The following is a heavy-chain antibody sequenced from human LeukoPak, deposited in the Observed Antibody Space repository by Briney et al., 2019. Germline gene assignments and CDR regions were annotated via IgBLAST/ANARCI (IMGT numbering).Heavy chain of an antibody. V-gene: IGHV3-33*06. CDR1: GFTFSSYG. CDR2: IWYDGSNK. Sequence: PGRSLRLSCAASGFTFSSYGMHWVRQAPGKGLERVAVIWYDGSNKYYADSVKGRFTISRDNSKNTLYLQMNSLRAEDTAVYYCAKDKFDFWSAYRANWFDPWGQGTLVTVSS. J-gene: IGHJ5*02. CDR3: AKDKFDFWSAYRANWFDP. D-gene: IGHD3-3*01.